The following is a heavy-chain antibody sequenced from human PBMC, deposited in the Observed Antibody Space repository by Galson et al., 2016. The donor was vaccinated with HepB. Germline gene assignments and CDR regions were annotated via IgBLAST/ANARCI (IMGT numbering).Heavy chain of an antibody. Sequence: SVKVSCKASGYIFTSYSIHWVRQAPGQGLEWMGIVNPSDGSTRYAQKFQGRVTMTRDTSTNTVYMEVRSLTSEDAALYYCARDRPNYGDYGDYWGQGTPVTVSS. D-gene: IGHD4-17*01. CDR3: ARDRPNYGDYGDY. V-gene: IGHV1-46*01. J-gene: IGHJ4*02. CDR2: VNPSDGST. CDR1: GYIFTSYS.